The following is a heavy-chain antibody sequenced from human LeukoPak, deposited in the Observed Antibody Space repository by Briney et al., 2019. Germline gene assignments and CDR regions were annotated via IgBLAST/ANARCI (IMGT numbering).Heavy chain of an antibody. D-gene: IGHD6-6*01. J-gene: IGHJ3*02. CDR3: ARVQLARSPHDAFDI. Sequence: ASVRVSCKASGYTFTGYYMHWVRQAPGQGLEWMGWINPDSGGTDYTQKFQGRVTMTRDMSITTAYMYLRRLRSEDTAVYYCARVQLARSPHDAFDIWGQGTMVTVSS. V-gene: IGHV1-2*02. CDR1: GYTFTGYY. CDR2: INPDSGGT.